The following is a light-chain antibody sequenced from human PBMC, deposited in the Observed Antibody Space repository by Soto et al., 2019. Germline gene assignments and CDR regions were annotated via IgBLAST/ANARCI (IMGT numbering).Light chain of an antibody. J-gene: IGKJ4*01. Sequence: EIVLTQSPGTLSVSPGERATLSCRASQGIGSTLAWYQQKPGQTPRLLIYGASTRATGVPARFSGSGSGTEFTLTINSLQSEDSAVYYCQRYNNWPLTFGGGTKVDIK. V-gene: IGKV3-15*01. CDR2: GAS. CDR1: QGIGST. CDR3: QRYNNWPLT.